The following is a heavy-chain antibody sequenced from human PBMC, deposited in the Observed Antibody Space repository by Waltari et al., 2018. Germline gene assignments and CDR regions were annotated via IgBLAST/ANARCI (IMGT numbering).Heavy chain of an antibody. Sequence: EVQLLESGGGLVQPGGSLRLSCSASGFTFSTYAMSWVRQGPGKGLECVSAIGGTDGAEWYADSVRGRFTISRDNSKNTVFLQMNSLRVEDTALYYCAKDDRYPNDVFDIWGQGTMVTVSS. J-gene: IGHJ3*02. CDR1: GFTFSTYA. D-gene: IGHD2-2*02. V-gene: IGHV3-23*01. CDR2: IGGTDGAE. CDR3: AKDDRYPNDVFDI.